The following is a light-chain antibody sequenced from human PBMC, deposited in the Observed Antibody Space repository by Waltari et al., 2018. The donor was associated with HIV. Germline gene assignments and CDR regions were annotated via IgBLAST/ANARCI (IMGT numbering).Light chain of an antibody. V-gene: IGLV6-57*01. Sequence: NFMLTQPHSVSESPGKTVTISCTRSSGSIASNYVQRYQQRPGRSPTTVIYKDNERPSGVPDRFSAYIDRSSNSASLTISGLRTEDEADYFCQSYDTATRVFGGGTKLTVL. CDR3: QSYDTATRV. CDR2: KDN. J-gene: IGLJ3*02. CDR1: SGSIASNY.